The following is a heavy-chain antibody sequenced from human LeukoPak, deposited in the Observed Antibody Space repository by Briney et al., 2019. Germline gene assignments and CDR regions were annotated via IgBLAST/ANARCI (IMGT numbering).Heavy chain of an antibody. J-gene: IGHJ4*02. V-gene: IGHV3-21*01. CDR1: GFTFSSYG. CDR3: ARSVSSQLPYYFDY. Sequence: PGGTLRLSCAASGFTFSSYGMSWVRQAPGKGLEWVSSISSSSSYIYYADSVKGRFTISRDNAKNSLYLQMNSLRAEDTAVYYCARSVSSQLPYYFDYWGQGTLVTVSS. D-gene: IGHD2-2*01. CDR2: ISSSSSYI.